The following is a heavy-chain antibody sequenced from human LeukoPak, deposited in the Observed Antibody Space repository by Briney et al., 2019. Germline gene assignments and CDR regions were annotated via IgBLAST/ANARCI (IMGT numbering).Heavy chain of an antibody. V-gene: IGHV3-33*01. CDR1: GFTFSSYG. CDR3: ARDQKEPKYYFDY. CDR2: IWYDGSNK. J-gene: IGHJ4*02. Sequence: GGSLRLSCAASGFTFSSYGMHWVRQAPGKGLEWVAVIWYDGSNKYYADSVKGRFTISRDNSKNTLYLQMNCLRAEDTAVYYCARDQKEPKYYFDYWGQGPLVTVSS.